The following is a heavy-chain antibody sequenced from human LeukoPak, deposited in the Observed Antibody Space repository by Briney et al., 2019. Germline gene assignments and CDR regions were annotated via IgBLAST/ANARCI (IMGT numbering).Heavy chain of an antibody. CDR2: IYYSGST. D-gene: IGHD1-26*01. CDR3: ARQGWGIVGAIFDY. CDR1: GGSISSSSYY. V-gene: IGHV4-39*01. Sequence: SETLSLTRTVSGGSISSSSYYWGWIRQPPGKGLEWIGSIYYSGSTYYNPSLKSRVTISVDTSKNQFSLKLSSVTAADTAVYYCARQGWGIVGAIFDYWGQGTLVTVSS. J-gene: IGHJ4*02.